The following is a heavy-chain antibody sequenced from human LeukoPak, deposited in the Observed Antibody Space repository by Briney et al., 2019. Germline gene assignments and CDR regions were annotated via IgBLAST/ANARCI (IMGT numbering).Heavy chain of an antibody. Sequence: GGSLRLSCAASGFTVSNNYMIWVRQAPGKGLERVSVIYGDDSTFYADSAKGRFTISRDNSKNTLYLQMNSLRAEDTAVYYCASKNIVVVTASLHYRFDPWGQGTLVTVSS. V-gene: IGHV3-66*01. CDR2: IYGDDST. J-gene: IGHJ5*02. CDR1: GFTVSNNY. D-gene: IGHD2-21*02. CDR3: ASKNIVVVTASLHYRFDP.